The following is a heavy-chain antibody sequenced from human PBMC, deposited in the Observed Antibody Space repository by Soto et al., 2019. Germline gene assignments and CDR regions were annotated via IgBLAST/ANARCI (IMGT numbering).Heavy chain of an antibody. V-gene: IGHV3-30*03. Sequence: QVQLVQSGGGVVQPGGSLRLSCAASGFNFNTYFMHWVRQAPGKGLEWVAMIFPNGRDKVYADSVKGRFTISRNNSNNTVYLQMDSLRPEASAVYYWARDDEHGSNCDLADWSQAALVSGSS. CDR1: GFNFNTYF. CDR2: IFPNGRDK. CDR3: ARDDEHGSNCDLAD. J-gene: IGHJ4*02. D-gene: IGHD1-26*01.